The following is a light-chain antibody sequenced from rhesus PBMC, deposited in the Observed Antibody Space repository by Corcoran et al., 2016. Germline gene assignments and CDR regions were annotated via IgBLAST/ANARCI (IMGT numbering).Light chain of an antibody. V-gene: IGLV2-13*02. CDR2: EVS. CDR3: SSYASMRTYI. J-gene: IGLJ1*01. CDR1: SSDIGGYHR. Sequence: QAAPTQSPSVSGSPGQSVTISCTGTSSDIGGYHRVSWYQQHPGKVPQLMIYEVSQRPSGVSDRFSGSKSGSTASLTISGLQSEDEAHYYCSSYASMRTYIFGTGTRLTVL.